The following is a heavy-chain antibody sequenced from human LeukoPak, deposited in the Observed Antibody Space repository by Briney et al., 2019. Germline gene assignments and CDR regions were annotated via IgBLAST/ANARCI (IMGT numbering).Heavy chain of an antibody. J-gene: IGHJ5*02. Sequence: SETLSLTCSVSGDSISSSSYFWGWIRQSPGQGLEWIGTSYHTGNTYYNPSLKSRVTISLDTSSNQFSLRLISVIVADTAVYYCARRDCVGDCYSNWFDPWGQGTLVTVSS. CDR3: ARRDCVGDCYSNWFDP. CDR2: SYHTGNT. CDR1: GDSISSSSYF. V-gene: IGHV4-39*01. D-gene: IGHD2-21*02.